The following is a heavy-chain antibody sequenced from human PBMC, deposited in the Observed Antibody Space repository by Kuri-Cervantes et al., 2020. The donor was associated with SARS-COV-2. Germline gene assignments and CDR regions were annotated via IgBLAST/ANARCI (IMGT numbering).Heavy chain of an antibody. Sequence: GGSLRLSCAASGFSLSRYTMNWVRQAPGKGLEWVSSISSSSSYIYYADSVKGRFTISRDNAKNSLYLQMNSLRAEDTAVYYCARSSIAASPGIDYWGQGTLVTVSS. CDR3: ARSSIAASPGIDY. CDR1: GFSLSRYT. J-gene: IGHJ4*02. CDR2: ISSSSSYI. D-gene: IGHD6-6*01. V-gene: IGHV3-21*01.